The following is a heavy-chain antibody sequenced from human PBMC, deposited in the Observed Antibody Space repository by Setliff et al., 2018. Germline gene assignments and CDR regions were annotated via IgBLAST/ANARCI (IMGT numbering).Heavy chain of an antibody. Sequence: PSETLSLTCTVSGGSISSGGYYWSWIRQHPGKGLEWIGYIYYSGSTYYNPSLKSRVTISVDTSKNQFSLKPSSVTAADTAVYYCARDPLTTTVRHAFDIWGQGTMVTVSS. CDR2: IYYSGST. D-gene: IGHD4-4*01. CDR3: ARDPLTTTVRHAFDI. J-gene: IGHJ3*02. V-gene: IGHV4-31*03. CDR1: GGSISSGGYY.